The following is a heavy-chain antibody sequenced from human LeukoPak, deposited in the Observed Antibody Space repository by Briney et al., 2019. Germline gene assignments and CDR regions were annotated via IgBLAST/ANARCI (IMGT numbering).Heavy chain of an antibody. D-gene: IGHD2-15*01. CDR3: ARSDIVVVVAAKLGAFDI. Sequence: ASVKVSCRASGYTFTGYYMDWVRQAPGQGLEWMGWINPNSGGTNFAQKFQGRVTMTRDTSISTAYMELSRLRSDDTAVYYCARSDIVVVVAAKLGAFDIWGQGTMVTVSS. V-gene: IGHV1-2*02. J-gene: IGHJ3*02. CDR2: INPNSGGT. CDR1: GYTFTGYY.